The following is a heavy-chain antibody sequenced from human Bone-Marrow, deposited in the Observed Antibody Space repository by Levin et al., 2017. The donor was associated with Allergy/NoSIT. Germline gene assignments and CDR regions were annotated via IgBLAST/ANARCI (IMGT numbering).Heavy chain of an antibody. CDR1: GGSISSGDYY. J-gene: IGHJ6*02. Sequence: LRLSCTVSGGSISSGDYYWTWIRQPPGKGLEWIGYIYYSGSTHYNPSLKSRVAMSVDTSKNQFSLKLTSVTAADTAVYCCAREPPDNYYYYGMDVWGHGTTVTVSS. CDR2: IYYSGST. V-gene: IGHV4-30-4*01. CDR3: AREPPDNYYYYGMDV.